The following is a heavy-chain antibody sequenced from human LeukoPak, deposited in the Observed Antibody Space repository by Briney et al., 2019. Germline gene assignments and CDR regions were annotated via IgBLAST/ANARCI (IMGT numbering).Heavy chain of an antibody. V-gene: IGHV3-21*01. CDR1: GFTFSSYS. CDR3: ASLGWGGSSWYRGDAFDI. D-gene: IGHD6-13*01. J-gene: IGHJ3*02. Sequence: GGSLRLSCAASGFTFSSYSMNWVRQAPGKGLEWVSSISSSSSYIYYADSVKGRFTISRDNAKNSLYLQMNSLRAEDTAVYYCASLGWGGSSWYRGDAFDIWGQGTMVTVSS. CDR2: ISSSSSYI.